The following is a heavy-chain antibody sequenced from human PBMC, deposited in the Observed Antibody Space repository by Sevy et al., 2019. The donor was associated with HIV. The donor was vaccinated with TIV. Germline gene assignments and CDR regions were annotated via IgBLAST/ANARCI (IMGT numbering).Heavy chain of an antibody. D-gene: IGHD6-6*01. Sequence: PETLSLTCTVSGASISNSNYYWCWIRQPPGKGLEWIGDIYYRENTNYNPSLKSRVTISVDTSKNQFSLKVKSVTAADTAVYYCARRSAAPPNCFDPWGQGTLVTVSS. CDR1: GASISNSNYY. CDR3: ARRSAAPPNCFDP. CDR2: IYYRENT. V-gene: IGHV4-39*01. J-gene: IGHJ5*02.